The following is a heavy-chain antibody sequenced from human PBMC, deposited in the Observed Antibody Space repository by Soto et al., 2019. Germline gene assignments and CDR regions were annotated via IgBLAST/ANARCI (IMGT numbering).Heavy chain of an antibody. Sequence: ASVKVSCKASGYTFTSYDINWVRQATGQGLEWMGWMNPNSGNTGYAQKFQGRVTMTRNTSISTAYMELGSLRSEETAMYYCARGGDIVVVPAAIQFDYWGQGTLVTVSS. D-gene: IGHD2-2*01. J-gene: IGHJ4*02. V-gene: IGHV1-8*01. CDR3: ARGGDIVVVPAAIQFDY. CDR2: MNPNSGNT. CDR1: GYTFTSYD.